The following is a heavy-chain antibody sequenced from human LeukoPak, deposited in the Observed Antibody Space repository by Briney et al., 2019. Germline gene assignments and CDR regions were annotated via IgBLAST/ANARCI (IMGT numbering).Heavy chain of an antibody. J-gene: IGHJ4*02. CDR1: GFTFSSYS. Sequence: GGSLRLSCAASGFTFSSYSMNWVRQAPGKGLEWVSSISSSSSYIYYADSVKGRFTISRDNSKNTLYLQMNSLRADDTAVYYCAKSGYNRFDYWGQGTLVTVSS. V-gene: IGHV3-21*04. CDR3: AKSGYNRFDY. CDR2: ISSSSSYI. D-gene: IGHD5-24*01.